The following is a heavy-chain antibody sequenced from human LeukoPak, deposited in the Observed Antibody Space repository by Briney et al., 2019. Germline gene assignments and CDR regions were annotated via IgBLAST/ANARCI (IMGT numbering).Heavy chain of an antibody. CDR1: GGSFSGYY. Sequence: SETLSLTCAVYGGSFSGYYWSWIRQPPGKGLEWIGEINHSGSTNYNPSLKSRVTISVDTSKNQLSLKLSSVTAADTAVYYCARGGGDCSSTSCYAFDIWGQGTMVTVSS. V-gene: IGHV4-34*01. CDR2: INHSGST. J-gene: IGHJ3*02. D-gene: IGHD2-2*01. CDR3: ARGGGDCSSTSCYAFDI.